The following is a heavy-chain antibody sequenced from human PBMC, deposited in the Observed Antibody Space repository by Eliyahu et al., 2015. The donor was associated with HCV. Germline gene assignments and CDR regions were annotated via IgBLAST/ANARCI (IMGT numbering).Heavy chain of an antibody. Sequence: QVQLQESGPGLVKPSETLSLTCTVSGXSXSTYYWSWIRQSPGKGLEWIGYIHYRWATNNHPXXKSRVTISVDTSKNQFSLHLSYVTAADTAVYYCASGGGGTAVAGTGGWFDPWGQGTLVTVSS. CDR2: IHYRWAT. CDR3: ASGGGGTAVAGTGGWFDP. V-gene: IGHV4-59*01. D-gene: IGHD6-19*01. J-gene: IGHJ5*02. CDR1: GXSXSTYY.